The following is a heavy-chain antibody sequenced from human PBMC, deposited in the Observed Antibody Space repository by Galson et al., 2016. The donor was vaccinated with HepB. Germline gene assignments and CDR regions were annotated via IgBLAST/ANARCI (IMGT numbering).Heavy chain of an antibody. D-gene: IGHD1-7*01. V-gene: IGHV1-46*01. CDR1: GYTFTSYY. CDR3: ARDLITGTTDY. J-gene: IGHJ4*02. Sequence: SVKVSCKASGYTFTSYYMHWVRQAPGQGLEWMGIIKPRGGSTSYAQKFQGRVTMTRETYTSTVYMELSSLRSEDTAVYYCARDLITGTTDYWGQGTLVTVSS. CDR2: IKPRGGST.